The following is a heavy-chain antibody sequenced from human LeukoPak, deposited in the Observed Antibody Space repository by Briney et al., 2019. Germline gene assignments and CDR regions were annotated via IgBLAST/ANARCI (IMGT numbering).Heavy chain of an antibody. CDR3: AKGLDTRCVRCKLPDY. D-gene: IGHD2-2*01. J-gene: IGHJ4*02. V-gene: IGHV3-30*18. Sequence: GGSLRLSCAASGFTFSSYGMHWVRQAPGKGLEWVAVISYDGSNEYYEDSVKGRVTISRDNDKNTISLQMNSLRPEDTPVYYCAKGLDTRCVRCKLPDYWGQGTLVTVPS. CDR2: ISYDGSNE. CDR1: GFTFSSYG.